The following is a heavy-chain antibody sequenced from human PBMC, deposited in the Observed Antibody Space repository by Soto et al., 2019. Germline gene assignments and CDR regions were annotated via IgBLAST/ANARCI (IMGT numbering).Heavy chain of an antibody. CDR3: ARDMSRYSSGWYDY. CDR1: GGSFSGYY. J-gene: IGHJ4*02. D-gene: IGHD6-19*01. V-gene: IGHV4-59*01. Sequence: SSETMSLTCAVYGGSFSGYYCGWIRQPPGKGLEWIGYINYSGSTNYNPSLKSRVTISVDTSKNQFSLKLSSVTAADTAVYYCARDMSRYSSGWYDYWGQGTLVTVSS. CDR2: INYSGST.